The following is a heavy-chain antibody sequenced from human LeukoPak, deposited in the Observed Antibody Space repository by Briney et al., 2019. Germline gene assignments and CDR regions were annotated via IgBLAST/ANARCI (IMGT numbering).Heavy chain of an antibody. CDR2: IYPGDSDT. V-gene: IGHV5-51*01. J-gene: IGHJ3*02. Sequence: GESLKISCKGSGYSFTSYWIGWVRQMPGKGLEWMGIIYPGDSDTRYSPSFQGQVTVSADKSISTAYLQWSSLKASDTAMYYCARTTVVHWTLDAFDIWGQGTMVTVSS. D-gene: IGHD4-23*01. CDR3: ARTTVVHWTLDAFDI. CDR1: GYSFTSYW.